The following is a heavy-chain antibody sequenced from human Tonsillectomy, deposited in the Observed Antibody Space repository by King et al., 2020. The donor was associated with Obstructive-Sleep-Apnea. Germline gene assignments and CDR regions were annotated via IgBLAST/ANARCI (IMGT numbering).Heavy chain of an antibody. D-gene: IGHD4-17*01. CDR2: IYYSGST. CDR3: ARARGVGDPISGYTSYFDY. Sequence: QVQLQESGPGLVKPSETLSLTCTVSGGSISSYYWSWIRQPPGKGLEWIGYIYYSGSTNYNPSLKSRVTISVGTSKSQFSLKLSSVTAADTAVYYCARARGVGDPISGYTSYFDYWGQGTLVTVSS. V-gene: IGHV4-59*01. CDR1: GGSISSYY. J-gene: IGHJ4*02.